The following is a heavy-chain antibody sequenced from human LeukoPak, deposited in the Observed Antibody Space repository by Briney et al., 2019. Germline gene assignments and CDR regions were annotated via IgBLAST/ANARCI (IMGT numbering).Heavy chain of an antibody. CDR1: GFTFSSYW. D-gene: IGHD6-19*01. Sequence: GGSLRLSCAASGFTFSSYWMSWVRQAPGKGLEWVANIKQDGSEKYYVDSVKGRFTISRDNAKNSLYLQMNSLRAEDTAVYYCARGPLPDVKRQWLKYYYYYMDVWGKGTTVTVSS. CDR2: IKQDGSEK. J-gene: IGHJ6*03. V-gene: IGHV3-7*01. CDR3: ARGPLPDVKRQWLKYYYYYMDV.